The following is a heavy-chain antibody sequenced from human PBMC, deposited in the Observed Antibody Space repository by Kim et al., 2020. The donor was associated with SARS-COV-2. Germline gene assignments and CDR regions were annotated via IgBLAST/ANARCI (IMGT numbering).Heavy chain of an antibody. CDR2: ISSSGSTI. J-gene: IGHJ4*02. CDR1: GFTFSDYY. CDR3: ARGQPEYNWNYEVWGQGLLYFDY. Sequence: GGSLRLSCAASGFTFSDYYMSWIRQAPGKGLEWVSYISSSGSTIYYADSVKGRFTISRDNAKNSLYLQMNSLRAEDTAVYYCARGQPEYNWNYEVWGQGLLYFDYWGQGTLVTVSS. D-gene: IGHD1-7*01. V-gene: IGHV3-11*01.